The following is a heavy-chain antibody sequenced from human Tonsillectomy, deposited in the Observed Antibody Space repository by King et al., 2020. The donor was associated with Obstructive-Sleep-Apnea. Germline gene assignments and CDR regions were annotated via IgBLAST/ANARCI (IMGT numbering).Heavy chain of an antibody. Sequence: VQLVESGGGLVHPGRSLRLSCAASGFTFDDYGMHWVRQAPGKGLEWFSGISWNSGSIGYADSVKGRFTISRDNAKKSLYLQMNSLRAEDTALYYCAKSYSSGWYVPFDYWGQGTLVTVSS. CDR1: GFTFDDYG. CDR3: AKSYSSGWYVPFDY. CDR2: ISWNSGSI. D-gene: IGHD6-19*01. V-gene: IGHV3-9*01. J-gene: IGHJ4*02.